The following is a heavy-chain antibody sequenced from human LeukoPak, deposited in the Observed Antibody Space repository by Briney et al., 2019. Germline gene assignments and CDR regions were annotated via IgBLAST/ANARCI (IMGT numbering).Heavy chain of an antibody. D-gene: IGHD5-18*01. CDR1: GGSISSYY. CDR3: ARVSPGYSYGRKGYFDY. CDR2: IYYSGST. Sequence: SETLSLTCTVSGGSISSYYWSWIRQPPGKGLEWIGYIYYSGSTNYNPSLKSRVTISLDTSRNQFSLKLSSVTAADTAVYYCARVSPGYSYGRKGYFDYWGQGTLVTVSS. J-gene: IGHJ4*02. V-gene: IGHV4-59*12.